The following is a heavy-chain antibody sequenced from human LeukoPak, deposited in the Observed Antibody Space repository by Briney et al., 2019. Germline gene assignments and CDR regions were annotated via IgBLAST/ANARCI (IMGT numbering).Heavy chain of an antibody. D-gene: IGHD1-26*01. Sequence: GSLRLSCAASGFTFSSYWLSWVRQAPGKGLEWVASIERDGSQKYYVDSVRGRFTISRDNAKNSVYLQTNSLRVEDTAVYYCARNSGSNPFDYWGQGTLVTVSS. CDR3: ARNSGSNPFDY. CDR1: GFTFSSYW. J-gene: IGHJ4*02. CDR2: IERDGSQK. V-gene: IGHV3-7*01.